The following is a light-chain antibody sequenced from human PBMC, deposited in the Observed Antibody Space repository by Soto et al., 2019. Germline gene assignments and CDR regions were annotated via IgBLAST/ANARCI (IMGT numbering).Light chain of an antibody. CDR2: EVS. Sequence: QSALTQPASVSGSPGQSITISCTGTNNDTGTYNYVSWYQHHPGKAPKLLIYEVSNRPSGVSNRFSGSKSGNTASLTISGLQAEDEADYHCTSFTTSTTVVFGGGTKLTVL. J-gene: IGLJ2*01. V-gene: IGLV2-14*01. CDR3: TSFTTSTTVV. CDR1: NNDTGTYNY.